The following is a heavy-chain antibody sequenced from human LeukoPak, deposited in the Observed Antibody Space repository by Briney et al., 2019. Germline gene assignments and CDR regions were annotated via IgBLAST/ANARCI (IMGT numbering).Heavy chain of an antibody. Sequence: SVKVSCKAAGGTFSSYAISWVCQAPGQGLEWMGGIIPIFGTANHAQRLQGKVTITTDESTSTAYMELSSLRSEDTAVYYCARAHTPLTMVRGVIVWFDPWGQGTLVTVSS. J-gene: IGHJ5*02. CDR2: IIPIFGTA. CDR1: GGTFSSYA. V-gene: IGHV1-69*05. CDR3: ARAHTPLTMVRGVIVWFDP. D-gene: IGHD3-10*01.